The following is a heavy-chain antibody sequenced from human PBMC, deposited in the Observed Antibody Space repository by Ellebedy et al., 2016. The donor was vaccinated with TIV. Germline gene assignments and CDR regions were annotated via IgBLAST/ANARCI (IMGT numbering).Heavy chain of an antibody. CDR1: GFTVSSNY. CDR3: AKGGSFHI. Sequence: GESLKISXAASGFTVSSNYMSWVRQAPGKGLEWVSTITDSGSTYYSDSVKGRFTISRDNSKNTLYLQMNSLRAEDTAVYYCAKGGSFHIWGQGTMVTVSS. J-gene: IGHJ3*02. V-gene: IGHV3-53*01. CDR2: ITDSGST.